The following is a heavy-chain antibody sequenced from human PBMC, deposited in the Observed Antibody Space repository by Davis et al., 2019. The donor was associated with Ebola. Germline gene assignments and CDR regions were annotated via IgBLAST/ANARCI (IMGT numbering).Heavy chain of an antibody. V-gene: IGHV5-51*01. CDR2: VYPVDSDT. D-gene: IGHD6-13*01. J-gene: IGHJ4*02. CDR3: ARLTISAAGLDY. Sequence: GESLKISCKSSGYSFSNYWIGWVRQMPGKGLEWMGIVYPVDSDTSYSPSFQGQVTISADKSISTAYLQWSSLKASDTAMYYCARLTISAAGLDYWGQGTLVTVSS. CDR1: GYSFSNYW.